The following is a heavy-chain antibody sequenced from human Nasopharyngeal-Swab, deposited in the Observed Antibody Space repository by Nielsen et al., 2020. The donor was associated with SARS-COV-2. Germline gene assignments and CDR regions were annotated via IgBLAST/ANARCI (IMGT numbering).Heavy chain of an antibody. D-gene: IGHD2-2*02. CDR3: AKAETDTIPFDY. Sequence: LSLTCAASGFTFSSYGMHWVRQAPGKGLEWVAVISYDGSNKYYADSVKGRFTISRDNSKNTLYLQMNSLRAEDTAVYYCAKAETDTIPFDYWGQGTLVTVSS. V-gene: IGHV3-30*18. CDR2: ISYDGSNK. CDR1: GFTFSSYG. J-gene: IGHJ4*02.